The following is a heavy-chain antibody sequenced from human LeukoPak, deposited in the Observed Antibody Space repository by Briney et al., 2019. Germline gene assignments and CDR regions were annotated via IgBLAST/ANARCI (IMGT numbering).Heavy chain of an antibody. CDR1: GYTFTGYY. Sequence: ASVKVSCKASGYTFTGYYMHWVRQAPGQGLEWMSRINPNRGGTNYAQKVQGRVTMTRDTAISTAYMELSSLRSDDTAVYYCARDGSGWYEDFDYWGQGTLVTVSS. J-gene: IGHJ4*02. D-gene: IGHD6-19*01. CDR3: ARDGSGWYEDFDY. V-gene: IGHV1-2*06. CDR2: INPNRGGT.